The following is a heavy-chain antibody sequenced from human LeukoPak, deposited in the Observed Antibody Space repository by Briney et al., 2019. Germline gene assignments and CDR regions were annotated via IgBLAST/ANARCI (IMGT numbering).Heavy chain of an antibody. D-gene: IGHD3-22*01. J-gene: IGHJ3*02. V-gene: IGHV3-23*01. CDR1: GFAFSNYA. CDR3: AREGVYDSSGYHDAFDI. Sequence: GGSLRLSCEASGFAFSNYAMSWVRQAPGKGLEWVSAISGSGGSTYYADSVKGRFTISRDNSKNTLYLQMNGLRAEDTAVYYCAREGVYDSSGYHDAFDIWGQGTMVTVSS. CDR2: ISGSGGST.